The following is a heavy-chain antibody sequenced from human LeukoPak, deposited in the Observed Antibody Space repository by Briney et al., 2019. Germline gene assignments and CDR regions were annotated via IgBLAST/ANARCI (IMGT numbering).Heavy chain of an antibody. CDR3: ARVGSSGWYENWFDP. CDR2: MNPNSGNT. D-gene: IGHD6-19*01. J-gene: IGHJ5*02. V-gene: IGHV1-8*01. CDR1: GYTFTSYD. Sequence: ASVKVSCKASGYTFTSYDINWVRQATGRGLEWMGWMNPNSGNTGYAQKFQGRVTMTRNTSISTAYMELSSLRSEDTAVYYCARVGSSGWYENWFDPRGQGTLVTVSS.